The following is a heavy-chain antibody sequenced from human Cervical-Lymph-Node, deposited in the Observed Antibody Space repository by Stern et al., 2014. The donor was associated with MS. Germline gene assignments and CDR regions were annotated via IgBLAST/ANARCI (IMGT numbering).Heavy chain of an antibody. D-gene: IGHD6-19*01. CDR3: ARQGSAWSLDY. CDR2: IFYRGTT. CDR1: GDSISSSY. J-gene: IGHJ4*02. V-gene: IGHV4-59*08. Sequence: VQLVESGPGLVKPSETLSLTCTVSGDSISSSYWNWIRQPPGKGLEWIGYIFYRGTTNYNPSLTSRVTISVDTSKTQFSLKLNSVTAADTAVYYCARQGSAWSLDYWGQGTLVTVSS.